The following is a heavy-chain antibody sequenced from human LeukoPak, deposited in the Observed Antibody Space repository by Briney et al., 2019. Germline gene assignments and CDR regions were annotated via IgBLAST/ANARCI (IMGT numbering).Heavy chain of an antibody. J-gene: IGHJ5*02. CDR3: ARDNSVEDTAWWFDP. CDR1: GYTFTRYY. V-gene: IGHV1-46*01. Sequence: GASVKVSCKASGYTFTRYYMHWVRQAPGQGLEWMGIINPSGGSTSYAQKFQGRVTMTRDMSTSTQYMELISLIAEDTAVYYCARDNSVEDTAWWFDPWGQGPLVPVSS. D-gene: IGHD4-23*01. CDR2: INPSGGST.